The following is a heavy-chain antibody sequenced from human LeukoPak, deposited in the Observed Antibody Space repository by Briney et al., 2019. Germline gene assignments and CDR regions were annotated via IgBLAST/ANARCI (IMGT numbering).Heavy chain of an antibody. CDR2: IRSKGYGGTT. V-gene: IGHV3-49*03. CDR1: GLGMGVFP. CDR3: TTIGVGATDY. Sequence: GGSLSPSGKVPGLGMGVFPMSWSGQAQGRGLGWVGIIRSKGYGGTTEYAASVKGRFTISRDESKSIAYLQMNSLKTEDTAVYYCTTIGVGATDYWGQGTLVTVSS. D-gene: IGHD1-26*01. J-gene: IGHJ4*02.